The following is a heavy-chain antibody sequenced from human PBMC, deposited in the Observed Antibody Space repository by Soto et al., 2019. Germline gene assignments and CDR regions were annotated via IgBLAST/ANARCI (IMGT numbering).Heavy chain of an antibody. V-gene: IGHV3-48*03. Sequence: EVQLVESGGGLVQPGGSLRLSCAASGFTFSSYEMNWVRQAPGKGLEWVSYISSTGSPIYYADSVKGRFTISRDNAQNSLSLQMNSLRAEDTAIYYCATKRGGTTYFGSWGQGTLVTVSS. CDR1: GFTFSSYE. CDR2: ISSTGSPI. CDR3: ATKRGGTTYFGS. J-gene: IGHJ4*02. D-gene: IGHD1-7*01.